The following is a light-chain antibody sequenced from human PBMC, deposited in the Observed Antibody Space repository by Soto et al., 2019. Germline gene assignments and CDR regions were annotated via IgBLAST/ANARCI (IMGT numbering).Light chain of an antibody. J-gene: IGKJ2*01. CDR1: QNIGSW. Sequence: DIQMTQSPSTLPASVGDRVTISCRASQNIGSWLAWYQQKPGEAPKLLIYDASSLKSGVPTRFSGSGSGTDFTLTIISLQPGDFATYYCHQYNSYSSYTFGQGTKLEIK. V-gene: IGKV1-5*01. CDR2: DAS. CDR3: HQYNSYSSYT.